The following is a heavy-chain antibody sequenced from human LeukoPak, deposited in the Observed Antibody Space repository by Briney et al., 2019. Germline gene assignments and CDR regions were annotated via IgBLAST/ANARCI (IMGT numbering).Heavy chain of an antibody. CDR3: AGESRIAAAGTTDY. CDR2: INHSGST. D-gene: IGHD6-13*01. CDR1: GGSFSGYY. J-gene: IGHJ4*02. V-gene: IGHV4-34*01. Sequence: PSETLSLTCAVYGGSFSGYYWSWIRQPPGKGLEWIGEINHSGSTNYNPSPKSRVTISVGTSKNQFSLKLSSVTAADTAVYYCAGESRIAAAGTTDYWGQGTLVTVSS.